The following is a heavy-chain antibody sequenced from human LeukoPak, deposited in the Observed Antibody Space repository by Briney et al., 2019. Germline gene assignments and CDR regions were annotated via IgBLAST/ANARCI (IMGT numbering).Heavy chain of an antibody. V-gene: IGHV1-8*01. CDR3: ARPRGMGATMLRDYSY. D-gene: IGHD1-26*01. CDR2: MNPNSGNT. CDR1: GYTFTSYD. J-gene: IGHJ4*02. Sequence: ASVTVSCTASGYTFTSYDINWVRQATGQGLEWMGWMNPNSGNTGYAQKFQGRVTMTRNTSISTAYTELSSLRSEDTAVYYCARPRGMGATMLRDYSYWGQGTLVTVSS.